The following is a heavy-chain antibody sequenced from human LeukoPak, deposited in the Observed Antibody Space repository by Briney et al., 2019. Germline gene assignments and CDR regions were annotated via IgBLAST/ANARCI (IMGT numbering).Heavy chain of an antibody. V-gene: IGHV3-48*01. CDR2: ISSSSGPI. CDR1: GFTFTIYN. Sequence: GGSLRLSCAASGFTFTIYNINWVRQGPGKGLGWVSYISSSSGPIYYADSVKGRFTISRDNAKNSLYLQMNSLRGEDTAVYYCARDLSDAFDIWGQGTMVTVSS. J-gene: IGHJ3*02. CDR3: ARDLSDAFDI.